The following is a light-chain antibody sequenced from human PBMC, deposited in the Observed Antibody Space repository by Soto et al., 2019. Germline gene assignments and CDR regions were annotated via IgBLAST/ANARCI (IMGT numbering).Light chain of an antibody. CDR2: VAS. J-gene: IGKJ3*01. V-gene: IGKV3-20*01. CDR3: QNFGDSPFT. CDR1: ESISSHY. Sequence: EVVLMQSPDTLSLSPGERATLSCRASESISSHYIAWYQHKPGQAPRLLIFVASTRATGIPDRFSGSWSGTDFTLTISRLEPEDFAMYSCQNFGDSPFTFGPGTKVDI.